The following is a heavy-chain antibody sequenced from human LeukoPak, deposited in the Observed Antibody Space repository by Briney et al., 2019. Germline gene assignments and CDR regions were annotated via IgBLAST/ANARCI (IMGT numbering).Heavy chain of an antibody. J-gene: IGHJ4*02. CDR3: ASFCSSTSCFGDY. V-gene: IGHV4-34*01. D-gene: IGHD2-2*01. CDR2: INHSGST. CDR1: GGSFSGYY. Sequence: SETLSLTCAVYGGSFSGYYWSWIRQPPGEGLEWIGEINHSGSTNYNPSLKSRVTISVDTSKNQFSLKLSSVTAADTAVYYCASFCSSTSCFGDYWGQGTLVTVSS.